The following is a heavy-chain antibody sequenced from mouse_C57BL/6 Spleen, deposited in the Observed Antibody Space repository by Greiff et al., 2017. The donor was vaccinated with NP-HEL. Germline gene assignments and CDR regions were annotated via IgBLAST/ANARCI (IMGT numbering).Heavy chain of an antibody. J-gene: IGHJ2*01. D-gene: IGHD2-3*01. CDR2: SRNKANDYTT. CDR3: ARDAYDGYYPFDY. V-gene: IGHV7-1*01. Sequence: EVQLVESGGGLVQSGRSLRLSCAPSGFTFSDFYMEWVRQAPGKGLEWIAASRNKANDYTTEYSASVKGRFIVSRDTSQSILYLQMNALRAEDTAIYYCARDAYDGYYPFDYWGQGTTLTVSS. CDR1: GFTFSDFY.